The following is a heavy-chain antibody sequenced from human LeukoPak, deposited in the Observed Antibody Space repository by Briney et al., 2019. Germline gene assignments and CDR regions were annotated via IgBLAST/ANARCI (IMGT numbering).Heavy chain of an antibody. Sequence: PGGSLRLSCAASGFTFSSYAMSWVRQAPGKGLEWVSAISGSGGSTYYADSVKGRFTISRDNSKNTLYLQMNSLRAEDTAVYYCAKDAWVFLEWLLYPQFTRGYGMDVWGQGTTVTVSS. CDR2: ISGSGGST. CDR3: AKDAWVFLEWLLYPQFTRGYGMDV. CDR1: GFTFSSYA. J-gene: IGHJ6*02. D-gene: IGHD3-3*01. V-gene: IGHV3-23*01.